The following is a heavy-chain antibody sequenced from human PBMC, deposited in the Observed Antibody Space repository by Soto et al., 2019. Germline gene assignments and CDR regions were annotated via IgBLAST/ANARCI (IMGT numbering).Heavy chain of an antibody. Sequence: QVQLVQSGAEVKKPGASVKVSCKPSGYTCTNYGFSWVRQAPGQGLEWLGWINYKIDYTKYAQKLQDSVTLTADTSPSTSYTELRDLISADTAVYYCARASYFGPTPGPFGSWGQGTMVTVSS. CDR2: INYKIDYT. D-gene: IGHD3-9*01. J-gene: IGHJ3*02. CDR1: GYTCTNYG. CDR3: ARASYFGPTPGPFGS. V-gene: IGHV1-18*01.